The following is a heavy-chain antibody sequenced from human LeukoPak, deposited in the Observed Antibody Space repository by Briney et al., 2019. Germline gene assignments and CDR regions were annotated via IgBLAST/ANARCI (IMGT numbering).Heavy chain of an antibody. V-gene: IGHV4-61*02. D-gene: IGHD6-6*01. CDR2: IYTSGST. J-gene: IGHJ5*02. CDR1: GDSISSGSYF. Sequence: SETLSLTCTVSGDSISSGSYFWGWIRQPAGKGLEWIGRIYTSGSTNYNPSLKSRVTISVDTSKNQFSLKLSSVTAADTAVYYCARDRPPYSTSFWFDPWGQGTLVTVSS. CDR3: ARDRPPYSTSFWFDP.